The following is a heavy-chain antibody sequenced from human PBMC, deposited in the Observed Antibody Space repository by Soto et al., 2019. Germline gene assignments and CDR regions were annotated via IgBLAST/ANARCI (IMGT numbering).Heavy chain of an antibody. CDR2: IYHTGNA. CDR1: GGSISSGY. V-gene: IGHV4-38-2*02. D-gene: IGHD3-22*01. CDR3: ARDYFDSSDYTTNWLDP. J-gene: IGHJ5*02. Sequence: SETLSLTCTVSGGSISSGYWAWIRQPPGEGLEWIGSIYHTGNAYYNPSLKSRVTIFVDTSKNQFSLKLTSVTAADTALYYCARDYFDSSDYTTNWLDPWGQGALVTVSS.